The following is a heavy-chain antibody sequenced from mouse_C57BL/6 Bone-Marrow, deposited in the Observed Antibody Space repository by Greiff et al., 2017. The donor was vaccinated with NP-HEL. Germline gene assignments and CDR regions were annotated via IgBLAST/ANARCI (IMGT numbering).Heavy chain of an antibody. Sequence: VQLQQSGAELARPGASVKLSCKASGYTFTSYGISWVKQRTGQGLEWIGGIYPRSGNTYYNEKFKGKATLTADKSSSTAYMELRSLTSEDSAVYFCARGIYYGSSYSYWYFDVWGTGTTVTVSS. J-gene: IGHJ1*03. V-gene: IGHV1-81*01. CDR1: GYTFTSYG. CDR3: ARGIYYGSSYSYWYFDV. D-gene: IGHD1-1*01. CDR2: IYPRSGNT.